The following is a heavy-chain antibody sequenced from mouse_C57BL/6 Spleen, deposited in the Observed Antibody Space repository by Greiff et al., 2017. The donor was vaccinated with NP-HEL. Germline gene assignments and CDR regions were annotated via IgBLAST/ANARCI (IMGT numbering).Heavy chain of an antibody. CDR2: ISYSGST. V-gene: IGHV3-1*01. D-gene: IGHD6-1*01. CDR3: ARGAKPLFAY. J-gene: IGHJ3*01. Sequence: EVKLQESGPGMVKPSQSLSLTCTVTGYSITSGYDWHWIRHFPGNKLEWMGYISYSGSTNYNPSLKSRISITHDTSKNHFFLKLNSVTTEDTATYYCARGAKPLFAYWGQGTLVTVSA. CDR1: GYSITSGYD.